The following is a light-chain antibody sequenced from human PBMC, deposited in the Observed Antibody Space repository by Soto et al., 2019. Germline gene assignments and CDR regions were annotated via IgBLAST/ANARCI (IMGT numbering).Light chain of an antibody. CDR3: QQYNNWPPWT. Sequence: EIVMTQSPATLSVSPGERATLSCRASQSVSSNLGWYQQKPGQAPRLLIYGASMRATGIPARFSGSGSGTEFTLTISSLQSEDFAVYYCQQYNNWPPWTFGQGTKVEIK. J-gene: IGKJ1*01. CDR2: GAS. V-gene: IGKV3-15*01. CDR1: QSVSSN.